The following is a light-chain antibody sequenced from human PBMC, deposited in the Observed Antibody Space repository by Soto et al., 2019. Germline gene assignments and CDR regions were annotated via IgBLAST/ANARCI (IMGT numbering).Light chain of an antibody. Sequence: SYELTQPPSVSVAPGQTARITCGGNNIGSKSVHWYQQKPGQSPVLVIYQDSKRPSGIPERFSGSNSGNTATLTISGTQAMDEADYYCQAWDSSTYVFGTGTKVTV. J-gene: IGLJ1*01. V-gene: IGLV3-9*01. CDR3: QAWDSSTYV. CDR2: QDS. CDR1: NIGSKS.